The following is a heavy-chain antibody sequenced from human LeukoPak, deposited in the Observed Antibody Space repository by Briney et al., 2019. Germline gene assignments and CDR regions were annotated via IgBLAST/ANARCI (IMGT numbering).Heavy chain of an antibody. D-gene: IGHD3-16*02. CDR3: ARGYYDYVWGSYRLGDWFDP. Sequence: SETLSLTCAVYGWSFSGYYWSWIRQPPGKGLEWIGYIYYSGSTNYNPSLKSRVTISVDTSKNQFSLKLSSVTAADTAVYYCARGYYDYVWGSYRLGDWFDPWGQGTLVTVSS. V-gene: IGHV4-59*01. J-gene: IGHJ5*02. CDR2: IYYSGST. CDR1: GWSFSGYY.